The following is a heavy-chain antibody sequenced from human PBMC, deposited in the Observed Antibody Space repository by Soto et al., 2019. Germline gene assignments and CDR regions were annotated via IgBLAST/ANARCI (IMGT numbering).Heavy chain of an antibody. Sequence: QVQLVQSGAEVKKPGSSVKVSCKASGGTFSNYPISWVRQAPGQGLEWMGGIIPIFGTTNYAQKFQGRVTSTADESTSTAYMELSSMRSEDTAVFYCARGNHRWLQLWYFDLWGRGTLVTVSS. CDR1: GGTFSNYP. J-gene: IGHJ2*01. CDR2: IIPIFGTT. CDR3: ARGNHRWLQLWYFDL. D-gene: IGHD5-12*01. V-gene: IGHV1-69*12.